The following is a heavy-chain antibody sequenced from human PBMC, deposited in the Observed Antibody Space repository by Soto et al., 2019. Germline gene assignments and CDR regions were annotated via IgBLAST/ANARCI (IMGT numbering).Heavy chain of an antibody. V-gene: IGHV1-69*02. J-gene: IGHJ3*02. CDR2: IIPILGIA. CDR3: ASVPGTRKAFDI. CDR1: GGTFSSYT. Sequence: SVKVSCKASGGTFSSYTISGVRQAPGQGLEWMGRIIPILGIANYAQKFQGRVTITADKSTSTAYMELSSLRSEDTAVYYCASVPGTRKAFDIWGQGTMVTVSS.